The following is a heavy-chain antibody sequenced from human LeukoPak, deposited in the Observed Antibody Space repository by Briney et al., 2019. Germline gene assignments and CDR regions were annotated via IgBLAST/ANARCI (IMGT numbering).Heavy chain of an antibody. D-gene: IGHD3-3*01. V-gene: IGHV4-59*08. J-gene: IGHJ4*02. CDR3: ARNYDSWSGYYYFDY. CDR2: IYHTGST. Sequence: SETLSLTCTVSGDSISDYYWSWIRQPPGRGLEWIGYIYHTGSTDYNPSLKSRVTISVDTSKNQFSLKPSSVTAADTAVYFCARNYDSWSGYYYFDYWGQGTLVSVSS. CDR1: GDSISDYY.